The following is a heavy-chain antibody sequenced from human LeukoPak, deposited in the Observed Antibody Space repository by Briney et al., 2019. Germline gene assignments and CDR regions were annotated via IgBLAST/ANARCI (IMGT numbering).Heavy chain of an antibody. CDR3: ARQTGSGLFILP. D-gene: IGHD3/OR15-3a*01. J-gene: IGHJ4*02. CDR2: IYNSGST. V-gene: IGHV4-59*08. Sequence: SETLSLTCTVSGGSISFYYWSWIRQSPGKGLEWIGYIYNSGSTNYNPSLKSRVTISVDTSKNQFSLKLTSVTAADTAVYYCARQTGSGLFILPGGQGTLVTVSS. CDR1: GGSISFYY.